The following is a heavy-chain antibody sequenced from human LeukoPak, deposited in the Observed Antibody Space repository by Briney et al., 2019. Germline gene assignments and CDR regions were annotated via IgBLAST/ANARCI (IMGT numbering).Heavy chain of an antibody. J-gene: IGHJ4*02. Sequence: SETLSLTCAVYGGSFSGYYWSWIRQPPGKGLEWIGEINHSGSTNYNPSLKSRVTISVDTSKNQFSLKLSSVTAADTAVYYCARDIGYSNGWFDYWGQGTLVTVSS. CDR1: GGSFSGYY. CDR2: INHSGST. D-gene: IGHD6-19*01. V-gene: IGHV4-34*01. CDR3: ARDIGYSNGWFDY.